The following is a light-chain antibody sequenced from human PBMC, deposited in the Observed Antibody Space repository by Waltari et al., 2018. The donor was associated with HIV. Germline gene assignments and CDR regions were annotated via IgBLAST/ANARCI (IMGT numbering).Light chain of an antibody. CDR2: ENN. CDR3: GTWDSSLSVVV. V-gene: IGLV1-51*02. CDR1: SSNLGNNY. Sequence: QSVLTQPPSVSAAPGQKVTISCSGSSSNLGNNYVSWYQHLPGTAPKLLIYENNKRPSGIPDRFSGSKSGTSATLGITGLQTGDEADYYCGTWDSSLSVVVFGGGTKLTVL. J-gene: IGLJ2*01.